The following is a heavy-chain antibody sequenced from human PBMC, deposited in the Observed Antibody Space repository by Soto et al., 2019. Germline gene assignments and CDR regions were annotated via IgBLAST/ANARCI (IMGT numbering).Heavy chain of an antibody. CDR1: GYTFTGYY. J-gene: IGHJ3*02. CDR3: ARAPQYYYDSSGYFVDAFDI. CDR2: INPNSGGT. V-gene: IGHV1-2*02. D-gene: IGHD3-22*01. Sequence: GASVKVSCKASGYTFTGYYMHWVRQAPGQGLEWVGWINPNSGGTNYAQKFQGRVTMTRDTSISTAYMELSRLRSDDTAVYYCARAPQYYYDSSGYFVDAFDIWGQGTMVTVSS.